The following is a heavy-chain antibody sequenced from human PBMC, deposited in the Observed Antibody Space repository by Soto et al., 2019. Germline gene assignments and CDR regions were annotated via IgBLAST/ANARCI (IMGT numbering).Heavy chain of an antibody. CDR1: GGSXSSXXXX. J-gene: IGHJ1*01. CDR3: ARGWGGYFQH. D-gene: IGHD3-16*01. Sequence: QVQLQESGPGLVKPSQTLSLTCTVSGGSXSSXXXXXXXIRQHPGKGLEWIGYIYYSGSTYYNPSLKSRVTISVXXSKNQLSXXXXXXXXADTAVYYCARGWGGYFQHWGQGTLVTVSS. V-gene: IGHV4-31*03. CDR2: IYYSGST.